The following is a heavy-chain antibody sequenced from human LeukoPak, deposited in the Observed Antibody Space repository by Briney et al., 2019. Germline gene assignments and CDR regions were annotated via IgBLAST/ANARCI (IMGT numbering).Heavy chain of an antibody. CDR3: ASLIPGSTATAYTANDY. D-gene: IGHD3-16*01. J-gene: IGHJ4*02. CDR2: ISSSGSTI. CDR1: GFTFSSYG. Sequence: SGGSLRLSCAASGFTFSSYGMNWVRQAPGKGLEWVSYISSSGSTIYYADSVKGRFTISRDNAKNSLYLQMNSLRAEDTAVYYCASLIPGSTATAYTANDYWGQGTLVTVSS. V-gene: IGHV3-48*03.